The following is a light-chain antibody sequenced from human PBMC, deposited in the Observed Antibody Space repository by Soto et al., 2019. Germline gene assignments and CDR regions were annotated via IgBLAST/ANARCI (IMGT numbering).Light chain of an antibody. V-gene: IGLV2-14*01. CDR3: ISYTSSSTLL. CDR1: SSDIGGFNR. Sequence: QSALTQPASVSGSPGQSITISCTGTSSDIGGFNRVSWFQQHPGKAPKLMIFDVGYRPSGVSNRFSAAKSGDTASLTISGLQAEYEADYYCISYTSSSTLLFGGGTKLTVL. J-gene: IGLJ2*01. CDR2: DVG.